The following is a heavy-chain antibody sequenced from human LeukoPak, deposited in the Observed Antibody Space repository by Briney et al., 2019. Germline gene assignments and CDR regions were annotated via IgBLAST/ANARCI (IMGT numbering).Heavy chain of an antibody. CDR2: INQDGGTE. Sequence: PGGSLRLSCAAYGFTFTNYWLTWVRQAPGKGLEWVANINQDGGTEYYVDSVRGRFTISRDNAKNSLFLQINSLRAEDTAVYYCARSPPAQARWGNYFDYWGQGTLVTVSS. J-gene: IGHJ4*02. CDR3: ARSPPAQARWGNYFDY. V-gene: IGHV3-7*01. CDR1: GFTFTNYW. D-gene: IGHD4-23*01.